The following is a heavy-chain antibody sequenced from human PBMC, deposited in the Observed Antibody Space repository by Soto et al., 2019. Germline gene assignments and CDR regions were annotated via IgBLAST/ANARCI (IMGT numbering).Heavy chain of an antibody. CDR3: AADTTYDYVWGSVGGMDV. Sequence: QMQLVQSGPEVKKPGTSVKVSCKASGFTFTSSAVQWVRQARGQRLEWIGWIVVGSGNTNYAQKFQERVTITRDMSTSTAYMELSSLRSEDTAVYYCAADTTYDYVWGSVGGMDVWGQGTTVTVSS. CDR1: GFTFTSSA. CDR2: IVVGSGNT. D-gene: IGHD3-16*01. J-gene: IGHJ6*02. V-gene: IGHV1-58*01.